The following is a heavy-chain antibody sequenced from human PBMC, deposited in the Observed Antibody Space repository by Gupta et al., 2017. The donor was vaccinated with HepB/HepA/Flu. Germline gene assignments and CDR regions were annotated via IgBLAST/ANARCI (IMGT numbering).Heavy chain of an antibody. J-gene: IGHJ4*02. CDR1: GFVFSTYA. D-gene: IGHD5/OR15-5a*01. CDR3: AKAFWVYGPCEY. Sequence: EVQLLESGGGLVQPGGSLRLSCAASGFVFSTYAMTWVRQAPGKGLEWLSVIGTGGGDTFYAESMKGRVSISRDNSKNNLYLQLNSLRAEDTAIDYCAKAFWVYGPCEYWGQGALVTVSS. V-gene: IGHV3-23*01. CDR2: IGTGGGDT.